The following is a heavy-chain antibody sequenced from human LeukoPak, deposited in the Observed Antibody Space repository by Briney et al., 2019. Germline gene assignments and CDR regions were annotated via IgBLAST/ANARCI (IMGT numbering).Heavy chain of an antibody. J-gene: IGHJ4*02. Sequence: GGSLRLSCTVSGFTVSSNSMSWVRQAPGKGLEWVSFIYSDNTHYSDSVKGRFTISRDNSKNTLYLQMNSLRAEDTAVYYCAKDREGSFDYWGQGTLVTVSS. D-gene: IGHD3-10*01. CDR1: GFTVSSNS. CDR3: AKDREGSFDY. CDR2: IYSDNT. V-gene: IGHV3-66*03.